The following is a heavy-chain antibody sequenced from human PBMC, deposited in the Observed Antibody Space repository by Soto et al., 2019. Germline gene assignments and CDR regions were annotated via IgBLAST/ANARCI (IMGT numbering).Heavy chain of an antibody. V-gene: IGHV3-30*18. CDR3: AKDQHDLWSGYLIGRHYYYGMDV. CDR2: ISYDGSNN. D-gene: IGHD3-3*01. Sequence: PGGSLRLSCAASGFTFSSYSRHWVRQAPGKGLEWVAAISYDGSNNYYPDLGKGRFTFSGDNSKNTLNLQRNARGAEDTAVYCCAKDQHDLWSGYLIGRHYYYGMDVWGPGTTVTVSS. CDR1: GFTFSSYS. J-gene: IGHJ6*02.